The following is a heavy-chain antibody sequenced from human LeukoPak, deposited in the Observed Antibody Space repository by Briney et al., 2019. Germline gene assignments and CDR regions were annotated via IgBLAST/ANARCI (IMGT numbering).Heavy chain of an antibody. V-gene: IGHV3-7*01. Sequence: GGSLRLSCAASGFTFSSYWMSWVRQAPGKGLEWVANIKQDGSEKYYVDFVKGRFTISRDNAKNSLYLQMNSLRAEDTAVYYCARDLYLNWFDPWGQGTLVTVSS. J-gene: IGHJ5*02. D-gene: IGHD2-8*01. CDR2: IKQDGSEK. CDR1: GFTFSSYW. CDR3: ARDLYLNWFDP.